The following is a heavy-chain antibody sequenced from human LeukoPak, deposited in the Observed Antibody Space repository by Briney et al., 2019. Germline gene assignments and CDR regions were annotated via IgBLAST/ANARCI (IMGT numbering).Heavy chain of an antibody. V-gene: IGHV4-39*01. CDR1: GGSISSGGYY. J-gene: IGHJ4*02. D-gene: IGHD6-19*01. CDR2: IYYSGST. CDR3: ARRVIAVAGFDY. Sequence: SETLSLTCTVSGGSISSGGYYWGWIRQPPGKGLEWIGSIYYSGSTYYNPSLKSRVTISVDTSKNQFSLKLSSVTAADTAVYYCARRVIAVAGFDYWGQGTLVTVSS.